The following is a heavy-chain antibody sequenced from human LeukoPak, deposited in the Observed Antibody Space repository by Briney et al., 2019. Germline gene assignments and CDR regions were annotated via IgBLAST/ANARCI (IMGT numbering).Heavy chain of an antibody. CDR1: GGSFSGYY. CDR2: INHSGST. D-gene: IGHD3-10*01. J-gene: IGHJ6*02. V-gene: IGHV4-34*01. CDR3: ARGRDVLLWFGEFDYYGMDV. Sequence: SETLSLTCAVYGGSFSGYYWSWIRQPPGKGLEWIGEINHSGSTNYNPSLKSRVTISVDTSKNQFSLKLSSVTAADTAVYYCARGRDVLLWFGEFDYYGMDVWGQGTTVTVSS.